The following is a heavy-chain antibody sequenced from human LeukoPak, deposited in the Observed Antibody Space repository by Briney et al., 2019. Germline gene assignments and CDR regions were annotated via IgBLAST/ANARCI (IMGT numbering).Heavy chain of an antibody. CDR3: ARDKWRLGYCSSTSCSQLDY. CDR1: GGSFSGYY. J-gene: IGHJ4*02. Sequence: SGTLSLTCAVYGGSFSGYYWSWVRQPPGKGLEWIGEINHSGSTNYNPSLKSRVTVSADTSKNQFSLKLSSVTAADTAVYYCARDKWRLGYCSSTSCSQLDYWGQGTLVTVSS. V-gene: IGHV4-34*01. D-gene: IGHD2-2*01. CDR2: INHSGST.